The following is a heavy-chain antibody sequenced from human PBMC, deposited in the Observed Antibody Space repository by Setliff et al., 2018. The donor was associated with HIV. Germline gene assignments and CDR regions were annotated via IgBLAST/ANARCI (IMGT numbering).Heavy chain of an antibody. CDR3: ASLGYCSSPNCYYQYFQH. V-gene: IGHV4-39*07. D-gene: IGHD2-2*01. J-gene: IGHJ1*01. Sequence: PSETLSLTCTVSGGSISSNNYYWGWIRQPPGKGLEWIGSIYYSGSTYYNSALRSRVPISVDTSNNQFSLKMNSVTAADTAVYYCASLGYCSSPNCYYQYFQHWGQGTLVTVSS. CDR2: IYYSGST. CDR1: GGSISSNNYY.